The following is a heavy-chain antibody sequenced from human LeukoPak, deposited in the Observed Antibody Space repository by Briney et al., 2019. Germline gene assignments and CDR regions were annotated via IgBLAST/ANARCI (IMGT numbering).Heavy chain of an antibody. J-gene: IGHJ4*02. CDR2: VSYDGSAK. V-gene: IGHV3-30*01. CDR1: GVTFSSHF. CDR3: ATDSVAAPGDLDY. D-gene: IGHD6-25*01. Sequence: GGSLRLSCAASGVTFSSHFMHWVRRAPGKGLEWVAVVSYDGSAKYYADSVRGRFAISRDNSKNTLSLQMNSLRPEDTAMYYCATDSVAAPGDLDYWGQGTLVTVSS.